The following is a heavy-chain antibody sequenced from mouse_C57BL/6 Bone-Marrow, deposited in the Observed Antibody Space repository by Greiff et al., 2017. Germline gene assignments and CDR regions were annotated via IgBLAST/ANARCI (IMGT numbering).Heavy chain of an antibody. V-gene: IGHV1-39*01. CDR3: ARNYGSSYWYFDV. CDR2: INPNYGTT. J-gene: IGHJ1*03. CDR1: GYSFTDYN. D-gene: IGHD1-1*01. Sequence: VQLQQSGPELVKPGASVKISCKASGYSFTDYNMNWVKQSNGKSLEWIGVINPNYGTTSYNQKFKGKATLTVDQAASTAYMQLNSLTSEDSAVYYCARNYGSSYWYFDVWGTGTTVTVSS.